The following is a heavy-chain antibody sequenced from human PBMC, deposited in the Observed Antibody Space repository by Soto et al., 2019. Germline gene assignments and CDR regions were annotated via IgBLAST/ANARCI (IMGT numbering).Heavy chain of an antibody. CDR1: GFTFGSYT. Sequence: PGGSLRLSCAASGFTFGSYTMNWVRQAPGKGLEWVSSISSSSSYIYYTDSMKGRFTISRDNTKNSLYPQMNSLRAEDTAVYYCARDRGSGTYYRLEDAFDIWGQGTMVTVSS. CDR2: ISSSSSYI. J-gene: IGHJ3*02. CDR3: ARDRGSGTYYRLEDAFDI. V-gene: IGHV3-21*01. D-gene: IGHD1-26*01.